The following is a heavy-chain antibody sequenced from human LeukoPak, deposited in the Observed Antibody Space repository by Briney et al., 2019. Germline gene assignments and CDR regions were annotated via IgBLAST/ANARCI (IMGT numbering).Heavy chain of an antibody. V-gene: IGHV1-69*05. CDR1: GGTFSSYA. CDR3: ARDKKSSSWYTLGGFDP. J-gene: IGHJ5*02. CDR2: IIPIFGTA. Sequence: ASVKVSCKASGGTFSSYAISWVRQAPGQGLEWMGRIIPIFGTANYAQKFQGRVTITTDESTSTAYMELSSLRSEDTAVYYCARDKKSSSWYTLGGFDPWGRGTLVTVSS. D-gene: IGHD6-13*01.